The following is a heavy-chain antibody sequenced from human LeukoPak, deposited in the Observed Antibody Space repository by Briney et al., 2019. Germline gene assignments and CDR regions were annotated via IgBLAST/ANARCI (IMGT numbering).Heavy chain of an antibody. CDR1: GYTFTDYY. CDR2: IVPNSGGT. Sequence: GGSVKVSCKTSGYTFTDYYIHWVRQAPGQGLEWMGWIVPNSGGTNYAHKFQGRVTMTRDTSISTAYMELNRLRYDDTAVYYCATLGATSFDYWGQGTLVTVSS. D-gene: IGHD1-26*01. V-gene: IGHV1-2*02. J-gene: IGHJ4*02. CDR3: ATLGATSFDY.